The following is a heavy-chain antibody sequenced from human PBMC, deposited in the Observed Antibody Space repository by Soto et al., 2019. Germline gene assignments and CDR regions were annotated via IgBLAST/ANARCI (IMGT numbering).Heavy chain of an antibody. Sequence: GGSLRHSCAASGFTFSSYAMSWVRQAPGKGLEWVSYISSGGFTFYHADSVKGRFTTSWDKAKNSLYLQMNTLSAEDTAVYYCATGIVPATKWGYYSYGLDVWGQGTTVTVSS. CDR3: ATGIVPATKWGYYSYGLDV. CDR1: GFTFSSYA. CDR2: ISSGGFTF. V-gene: IGHV3-48*01. D-gene: IGHD2-2*01. J-gene: IGHJ6*02.